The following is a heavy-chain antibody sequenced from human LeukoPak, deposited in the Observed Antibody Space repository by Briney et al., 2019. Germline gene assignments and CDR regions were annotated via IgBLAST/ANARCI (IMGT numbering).Heavy chain of an antibody. CDR1: RLTLQRYA. CDR3: AQAALRATPLPFDY. D-gene: IGHD4-17*01. V-gene: IGHV3-23*01. CDR2: ISGSGGST. Sequence: GGSLRLSCVHPRLTLQRYAVNTVRQALGEGLEWVSAISGSGGSTYYADSVKGRFTISRDNSKNTLYLQMNSLRFEDTAVYYCAQAALRATPLPFDYWGQGTLVTVSS. J-gene: IGHJ4*02.